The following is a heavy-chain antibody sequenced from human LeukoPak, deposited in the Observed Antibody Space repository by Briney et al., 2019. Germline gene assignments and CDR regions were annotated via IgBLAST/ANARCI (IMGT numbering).Heavy chain of an antibody. D-gene: IGHD1-14*01. CDR2: VSSSGSTI. Sequence: GGSLRLSCAASGFTFSDYYMSWIRQDPGKGLEWVSYVSSSGSTIYYADSVKGRFTISRDNAKNTLYLQTNNLRAEDTALYYCAKRRESGIGSLYYFDFWGQGTLVTVSS. CDR3: AKRRESGIGSLYYFDF. J-gene: IGHJ4*02. V-gene: IGHV3-11*01. CDR1: GFTFSDYY.